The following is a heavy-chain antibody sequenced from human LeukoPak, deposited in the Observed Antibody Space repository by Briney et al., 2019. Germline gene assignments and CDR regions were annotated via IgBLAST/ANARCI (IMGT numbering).Heavy chain of an antibody. Sequence: GGSLRLSCAASGFTFSSYAMSWVRQAPGKGLEWVSDLSGSGYNTYYADSLKGRFTISRDNSKNTLYLHMNSLRAEDTAVYYCAKGLIVGITTASDQWGQGTLVTVSS. V-gene: IGHV3-23*01. CDR1: GFTFSSYA. D-gene: IGHD1-26*01. CDR3: AKGLIVGITTASDQ. J-gene: IGHJ4*02. CDR2: LSGSGYNT.